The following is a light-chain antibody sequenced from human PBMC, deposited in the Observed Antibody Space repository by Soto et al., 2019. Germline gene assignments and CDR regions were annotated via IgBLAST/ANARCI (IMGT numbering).Light chain of an antibody. Sequence: DIQMTQSPSSLSASVGDRVTITCRASQGISNFLAWYKHKPGKVPKPLTYAASTLQLGVPPRFSGSGSGTDFTLTISSLQPEDVATYYCQKYKSAPSLAFGGGTKVEIK. CDR3: QKYKSAPSLA. CDR2: AAS. J-gene: IGKJ4*01. V-gene: IGKV1-27*01. CDR1: QGISNF.